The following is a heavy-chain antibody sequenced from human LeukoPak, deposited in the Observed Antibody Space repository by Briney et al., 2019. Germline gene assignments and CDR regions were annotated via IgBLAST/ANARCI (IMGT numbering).Heavy chain of an antibody. V-gene: IGHV3-23*01. CDR3: AKTNGYYDL. CDR2: ISGSGDKT. CDR1: GFTFSSNG. Sequence: PGGSLRLSCAASGFTFSSNGMSWVRKAPGKGLEWVSSISGSGDKTYYADSVKGRFTISRDNSKSTMYLHMNSLRAEDTAVYHCAKTNGYYDLWGQGTLVIVSS. J-gene: IGHJ4*02. D-gene: IGHD3-22*01.